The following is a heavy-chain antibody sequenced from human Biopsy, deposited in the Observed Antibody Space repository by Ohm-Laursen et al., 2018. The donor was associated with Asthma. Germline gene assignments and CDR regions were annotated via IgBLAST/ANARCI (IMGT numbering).Heavy chain of an antibody. Sequence: SLRLSCSASGFTFDDYGMHWVRQAPGKGLEWVSGISWNSGSIGYADSVKGRFTISRGNAKNSLYLQMNSLRVEDTALYYCAKATLGDIGKDYWGQGTLVTVSS. V-gene: IGHV3-9*01. D-gene: IGHD2-21*01. J-gene: IGHJ4*02. CDR3: AKATLGDIGKDY. CDR1: GFTFDDYG. CDR2: ISWNSGSI.